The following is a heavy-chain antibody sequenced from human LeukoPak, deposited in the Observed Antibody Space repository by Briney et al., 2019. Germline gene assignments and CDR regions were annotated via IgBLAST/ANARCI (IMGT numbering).Heavy chain of an antibody. CDR3: ARDSLARPLGY. CDR2: ISGSGGST. J-gene: IGHJ4*02. D-gene: IGHD6-6*01. V-gene: IGHV3-23*01. Sequence: GGSLRLSCAASGFTFSSYAMSWVRQAPGKGLEWVSAISGSGGSTYYADSVKGRFTISRDNSKNTLYLQMNSLRAEDTAVYYCARDSLARPLGYWGQGTLVTVSS. CDR1: GFTFSSYA.